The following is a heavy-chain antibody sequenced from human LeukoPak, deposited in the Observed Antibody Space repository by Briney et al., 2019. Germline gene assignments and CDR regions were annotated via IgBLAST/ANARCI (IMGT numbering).Heavy chain of an antibody. Sequence: SETLSLTCAVYGGSFSGYYWSWIRQPPGKGLEWIGEINHSGSTNYNPSLKSRVTISVDTSKNQFSLKLSSVTAADTAVYYCARRVLMVYAYDYWGQGTLATVSS. CDR1: GGSFSGYY. CDR2: INHSGST. J-gene: IGHJ4*02. V-gene: IGHV4-34*01. D-gene: IGHD2-8*01. CDR3: ARRVLMVYAYDY.